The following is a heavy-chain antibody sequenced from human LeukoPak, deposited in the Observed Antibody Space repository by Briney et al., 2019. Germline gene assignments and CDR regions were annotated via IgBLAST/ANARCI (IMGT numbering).Heavy chain of an antibody. CDR1: GFTFSSYA. D-gene: IGHD6-13*01. CDR3: ARIVTYSSSWYYSAFDI. J-gene: IGHJ3*02. V-gene: IGHV3-23*01. Sequence: AGGSLRLSCAASGFTFSSYAMSWVRQVPGKGLEWVSVISGSGDNTYYADSVKGRFTISRDNSKNMLYLQMNSLRAEDTAVYYCARIVTYSSSWYYSAFDIWGQGTMVTVSS. CDR2: ISGSGDNT.